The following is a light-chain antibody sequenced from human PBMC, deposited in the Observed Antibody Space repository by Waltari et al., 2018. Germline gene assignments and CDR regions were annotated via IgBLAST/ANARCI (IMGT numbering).Light chain of an antibody. Sequence: IVLAHAPGTPSLSTGERATLACRASQTIRGSLAWYQQKPGQAPRLLIYGASSRAAGIPDRFSGSGSGTDFSLTISRLEPEDFAVYYCQHYVRLPVTFGRGTKVEIK. CDR3: QHYVRLPVT. V-gene: IGKV3-20*01. CDR2: GAS. CDR1: QTIRGS. J-gene: IGKJ1*01.